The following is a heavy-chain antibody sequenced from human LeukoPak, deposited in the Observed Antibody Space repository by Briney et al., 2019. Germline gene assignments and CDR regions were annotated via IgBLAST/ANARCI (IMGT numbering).Heavy chain of an antibody. CDR2: ISAYNGNT. Sequence: ASVKVSCKASGYTFTSYGISWVRQAPGQGLEWMGWISAYNGNTNYAQKLQGRVTMTTDTSTSTAYMELRSLRSDDTAVYYCARQPPHSSGWYPPDYWGQGTLVTVSS. V-gene: IGHV1-18*01. J-gene: IGHJ4*02. D-gene: IGHD6-19*01. CDR1: GYTFTSYG. CDR3: ARQPPHSSGWYPPDY.